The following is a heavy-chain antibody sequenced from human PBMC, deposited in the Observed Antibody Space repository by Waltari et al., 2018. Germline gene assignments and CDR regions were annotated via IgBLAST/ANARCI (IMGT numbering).Heavy chain of an antibody. J-gene: IGHJ3*02. Sequence: QVTLRESGPALVKPTQTLTLTCTFSGFSLTTSGMCVSWIRQPPGKALEWLAAIDWDDDKYYSKSLMTRLTISKDTSKNQVALTMTNMDLVDTATYFCARSEARPSVGYALPDAFDIWGQGTMVTVSS. D-gene: IGHD5-12*01. CDR3: ARSEARPSVGYALPDAFDI. CDR2: IDWDDDK. CDR1: GFSLTTSGMC. V-gene: IGHV2-70*01.